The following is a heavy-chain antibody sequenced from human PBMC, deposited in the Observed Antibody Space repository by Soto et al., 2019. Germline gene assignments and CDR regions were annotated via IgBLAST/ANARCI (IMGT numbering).Heavy chain of an antibody. CDR2: IVPIYRTA. CDR1: GGTFSSYR. J-gene: IGHJ1*01. V-gene: IGHV1-69*01. D-gene: IGHD6-13*01. Sequence: QVQLVQSGAEMRRPGSSVKFSCKASGGTFSSYRINWVRQAPGQGLEWVGGIVPIYRTADYAQKLQGRVTITADESARTAYMELRGLKSQDTAVYYCARDSGAKLSSSWGQGTLVTVSS. CDR3: ARDSGAKLSSS.